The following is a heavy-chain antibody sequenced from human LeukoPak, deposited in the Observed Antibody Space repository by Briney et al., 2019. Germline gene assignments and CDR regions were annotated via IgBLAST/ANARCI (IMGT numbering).Heavy chain of an antibody. CDR1: RFTFSRYN. Sequence: PGGSLRLSCAASRFTFSRYNMKWVRQAPGKGLEWVSYISSSNTINYADSVKGRFTISRDNAKNSLYLQVNSLRDEDTAVYYCARDQGYSFDIWGQGTMVTVSS. J-gene: IGHJ3*02. V-gene: IGHV3-48*02. CDR3: ARDQGYSFDI. CDR2: ISSSNTI. D-gene: IGHD6-13*01.